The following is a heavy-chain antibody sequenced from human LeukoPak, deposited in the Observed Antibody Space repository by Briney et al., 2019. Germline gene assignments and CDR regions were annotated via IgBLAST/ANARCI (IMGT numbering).Heavy chain of an antibody. CDR1: GFTFSSYE. J-gene: IGHJ4*02. V-gene: IGHV3-48*03. D-gene: IGHD4-23*01. Sequence: GGSLRLSCAASGFTFSSYEMNWVRQALGKGPEWVSYISSSGSTIYYADSVKGRFTISRDNAKNSLYLQMNSLRAEDTAVYYCARGYAGTLFYWGQGTLVTVSS. CDR3: ARGYAGTLFY. CDR2: ISSSGSTI.